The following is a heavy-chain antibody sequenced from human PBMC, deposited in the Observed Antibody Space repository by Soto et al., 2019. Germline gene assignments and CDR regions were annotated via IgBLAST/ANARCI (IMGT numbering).Heavy chain of an antibody. J-gene: IGHJ5*02. V-gene: IGHV4-4*02. CDR2: IYHTGIT. CDR3: ARSPGYFTTSSLDP. Sequence: SETLSLTCAVSGDSISSVNWWSWVRQSPGQGLEWIGDIYHTGITNYNPSLQSRVTISVDKSKNEFSLNLTSVTAADTAVYYCARSPGYFTTSSLDPWGQGTLVTVSS. D-gene: IGHD2-8*01. CDR1: GDSISSVNW.